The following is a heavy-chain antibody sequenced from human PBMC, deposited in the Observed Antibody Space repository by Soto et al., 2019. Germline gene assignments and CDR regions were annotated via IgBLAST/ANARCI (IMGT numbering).Heavy chain of an antibody. D-gene: IGHD4-17*01. CDR1: GGSISSYY. Sequence: QVQLQESGPGLVKPSETLSLTCTVSGGSISSYYWSWIRRPPGKGLEWIGYNHDSGSINYNPSLRNRVTISVXXSXNXXSLKLSSVTAADTAVYYCARGLYTTVTTGAGWLDPWGQGTLVTVSS. J-gene: IGHJ5*02. CDR2: NHDSGSI. CDR3: ARGLYTTVTTGAGWLDP. V-gene: IGHV4-59*13.